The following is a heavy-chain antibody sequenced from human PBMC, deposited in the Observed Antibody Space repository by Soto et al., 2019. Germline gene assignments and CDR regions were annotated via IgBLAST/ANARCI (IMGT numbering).Heavy chain of an antibody. Sequence: GESLKISWKGSGYSFTIYWISWVRQMPGKVLDLMGRIDPSDSYTNXXPSFQGHXXISAYKSISTXYLQWXSLKASGTAMYYCSRTNYYSYGMDVCGQGTTVTXS. CDR2: IDPSDSYT. V-gene: IGHV5-10-1*01. CDR1: GYSFTIYW. J-gene: IGHJ6*02. CDR3: SRTNYYSYGMDV.